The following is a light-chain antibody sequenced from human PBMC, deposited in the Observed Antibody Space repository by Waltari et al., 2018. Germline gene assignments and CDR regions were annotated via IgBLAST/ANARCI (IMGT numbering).Light chain of an antibody. CDR3: AAWDDSLGAV. V-gene: IGLV1-44*01. Sequence: QPVLTQPPSVSGAPGQRVSISCSGSFSNIGSTSVNWYQQLPGTSPRLLIYKTNQGPSGVPHRFAASKSGTSASLAITGLQSEDEAYYYCAAWDDSLGAVFGGGTKLTVL. CDR2: KTN. CDR1: FSNIGSTS. J-gene: IGLJ3*02.